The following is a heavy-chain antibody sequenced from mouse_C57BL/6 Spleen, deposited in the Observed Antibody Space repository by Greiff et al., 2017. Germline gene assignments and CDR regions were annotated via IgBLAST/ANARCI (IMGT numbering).Heavy chain of an antibody. CDR3: ARGIYYDYDAAY. D-gene: IGHD2-4*01. V-gene: IGHV1-72*01. Sequence: VKLQQPGAELVKPGASVKLSCKASGYTFTSYWMHWVKQRPGRGLEWIGRIDPNSGGTKYNEKFKSKATLTVDKPSSTAYMQLSSLTSEDSAVYYCARGIYYDYDAAYWGQGTLVTVSA. CDR1: GYTFTSYW. J-gene: IGHJ3*01. CDR2: IDPNSGGT.